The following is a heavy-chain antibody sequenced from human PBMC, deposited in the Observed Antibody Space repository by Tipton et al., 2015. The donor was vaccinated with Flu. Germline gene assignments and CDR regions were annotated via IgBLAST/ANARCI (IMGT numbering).Heavy chain of an antibody. CDR3: ARRDYSNYVSEPKSWFDP. J-gene: IGHJ5*02. CDR1: GFTFSDDY. D-gene: IGHD4-11*01. Sequence: QLVQSGGGLVKPGGYLRLSCAASGFTFSDDYMSWIRQAPGKGLEWIGNVHRTGSPYYNSSLRSRVIMTVDGAKNQFSLRLTSVTAADTAVYYCARRDYSNYVSEPKSWFDPWGQGTLVTVSS. V-gene: IGHV4-38-2*01. CDR2: VHRTGSP.